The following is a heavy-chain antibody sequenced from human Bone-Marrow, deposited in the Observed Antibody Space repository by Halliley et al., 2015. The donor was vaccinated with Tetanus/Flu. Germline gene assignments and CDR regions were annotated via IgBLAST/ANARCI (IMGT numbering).Heavy chain of an antibody. CDR3: ARGNSSPDYGIDV. Sequence: SLRLSCAASGFTFSDYYMSWIRQAPGKGLEWVSYITASGNSIFYTDSVKGRFTISRDNAKNSLYLQMNSLRAEDTAVYYCARGNSSPDYGIDVWGQGTTVTVSS. CDR2: ITASGNSI. CDR1: GFTFSDYY. D-gene: IGHD6-13*01. J-gene: IGHJ6*02. V-gene: IGHV3-11*01.